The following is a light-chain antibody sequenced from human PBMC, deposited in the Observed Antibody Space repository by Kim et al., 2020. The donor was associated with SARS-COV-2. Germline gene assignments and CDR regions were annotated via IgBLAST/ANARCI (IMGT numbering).Light chain of an antibody. J-gene: IGKJ5*01. V-gene: IGKV1-39*01. CDR2: AAT. Sequence: DSQMTQSPSSLSASVGDRVTITCRTSQDLNTCMNWYQQKPGKAPKLLIFAATNLQDGVPSRFSGNTSGTYFTLTINSLQPDDFAPYYCQQSYDTPIFAQGTRLET. CDR3: QQSYDTPI. CDR1: QDLNTC.